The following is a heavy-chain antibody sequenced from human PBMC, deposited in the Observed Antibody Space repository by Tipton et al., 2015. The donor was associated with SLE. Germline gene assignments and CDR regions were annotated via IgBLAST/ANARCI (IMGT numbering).Heavy chain of an antibody. CDR2: IYPGDSYT. D-gene: IGHD2-21*02. V-gene: IGHV5-51*03. J-gene: IGHJ4*02. Sequence: QLVQSGAEVKKPGESLKLSCKGSGYAFSTYWIAWVRQMPGKGLEWMGIIYPGDSYTKYSPSFQGHVTISTDQSISAAFLQWNSIQPSDTAVYYCARRETSRGGLQPFDYWGQGTLVTVSS. CDR1: GYAFSTYW. CDR3: ARRETSRGGLQPFDY.